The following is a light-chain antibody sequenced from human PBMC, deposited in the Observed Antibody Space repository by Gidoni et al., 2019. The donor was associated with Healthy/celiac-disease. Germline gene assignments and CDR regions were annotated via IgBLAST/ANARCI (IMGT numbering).Light chain of an antibody. V-gene: IGLV1-40*01. CDR2: GNS. J-gene: IGLJ2*01. Sequence: QSVLTQPPSVSGAPGQRVTISCPGSSSNIGAGYDVHWYQQLPGTAPKLLIYGNSNRPPGGPYRFSGSKAGTSASLAITGLQAEDEADYYCQSYYSRLSASIPLVFRGGTKPTVL. CDR1: SSNIGAGYD. CDR3: QSYYSRLSASIPLV.